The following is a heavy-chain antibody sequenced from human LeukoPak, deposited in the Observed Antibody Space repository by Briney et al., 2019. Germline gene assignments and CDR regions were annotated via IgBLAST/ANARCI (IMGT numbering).Heavy chain of an antibody. CDR3: ARMGVEGITGTSYYFDY. CDR1: GYTFTGYY. V-gene: IGHV1-2*06. CDR2: INPNSGGT. Sequence: ASVKVSCKASGYTFTGYYMHWVRQAPGQGLEWMGRINPNSGGTNYAQKFQGRVTMTRDTSISTAYMELSRLRSEDTAVYYCARMGVEGITGTSYYFDYWGQGTLVTVSS. J-gene: IGHJ4*02. D-gene: IGHD1-20*01.